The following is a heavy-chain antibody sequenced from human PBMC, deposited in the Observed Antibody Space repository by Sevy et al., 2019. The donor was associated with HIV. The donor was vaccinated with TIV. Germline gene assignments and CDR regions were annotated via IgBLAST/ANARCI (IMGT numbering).Heavy chain of an antibody. CDR1: GFTFSSYW. V-gene: IGHV3-7*03. Sequence: GGSLRLSCAASGFTFSSYWMSWVRQAPGKGLEWVANIKQDGSEKYYVYSVKGRFTISRDNAKNSLYLQMNSLRAEDTAVYYCARGKGSSSSGFDYWGQGTLVTVSS. D-gene: IGHD6-6*01. J-gene: IGHJ4*02. CDR3: ARGKGSSSSGFDY. CDR2: IKQDGSEK.